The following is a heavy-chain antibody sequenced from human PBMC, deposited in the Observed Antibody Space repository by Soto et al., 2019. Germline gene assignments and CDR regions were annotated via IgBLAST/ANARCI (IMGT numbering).Heavy chain of an antibody. J-gene: IGHJ4*02. Sequence: SETLSLTCTVSGGSISSGGYYWSWIRQHPGKGLEWIGYIYYSGSTYYNPSLKSRVTISVDTSKNQFSLKLSSVTAADTAVYYCASTPRAGDYGGNSPFDYWGQGTLVTVSS. CDR2: IYYSGST. CDR3: ASTPRAGDYGGNSPFDY. CDR1: GGSISSGGYY. V-gene: IGHV4-31*03. D-gene: IGHD4-17*01.